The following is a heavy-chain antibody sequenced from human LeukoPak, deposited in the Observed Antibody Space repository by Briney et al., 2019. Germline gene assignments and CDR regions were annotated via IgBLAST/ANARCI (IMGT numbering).Heavy chain of an antibody. J-gene: IGHJ6*03. D-gene: IGHD5-24*01. Sequence: SETLSLTCTVSGGSISSYYWSWIRQPAGKGLEWIGRIYTSESTNYNPSLKSRVTRSVDTSKNQFSLKLSSVTAADTAVYYCARDERFGAYYYYYMDVWGKGTTVTVSS. CDR1: GGSISSYY. CDR2: IYTSEST. V-gene: IGHV4-4*07. CDR3: ARDERFGAYYYYYMDV.